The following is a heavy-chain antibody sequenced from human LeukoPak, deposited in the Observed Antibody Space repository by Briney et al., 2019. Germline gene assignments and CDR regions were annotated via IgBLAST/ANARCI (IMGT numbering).Heavy chain of an antibody. CDR3: ARRMAVTGTDY. D-gene: IGHD6-19*01. CDR1: GYTFTNYA. Sequence: ASVKVSCKASGYTFTNYAIIWVRQAPGQGLEWMGWISAYSGYTNYAQKVQGRVTMTTDTSTSTAYMELRSLRSDDTAVYYCARRMAVTGTDYWGQGTLVTVSS. J-gene: IGHJ4*02. CDR2: ISAYSGYT. V-gene: IGHV1-18*01.